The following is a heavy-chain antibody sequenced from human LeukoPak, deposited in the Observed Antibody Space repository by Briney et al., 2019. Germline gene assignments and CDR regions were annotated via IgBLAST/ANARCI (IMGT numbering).Heavy chain of an antibody. CDR2: IKQDGSEK. V-gene: IGHV3-7*03. Sequence: GGSLRLSCAASGFSFSRYWMSWVRQAPGKGLEWVANIKQDGSEKNYVESVKGRFTISRDNAKNSLYLQTNSLKASDTAMYYCTRHRSYSSGWDSVGYWGQGTLVTVSS. CDR1: GFSFSRYW. J-gene: IGHJ4*02. CDR3: TRHRSYSSGWDSVGY. D-gene: IGHD6-19*01.